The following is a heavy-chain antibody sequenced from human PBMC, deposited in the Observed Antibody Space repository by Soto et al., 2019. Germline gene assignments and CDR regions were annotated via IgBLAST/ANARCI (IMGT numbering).Heavy chain of an antibody. V-gene: IGHV3-15*01. CDR1: GFTFSNAW. Sequence: EVELVESGGGLVKPGGSLRLSCVASGFTFSNAWMNWVRQAPGKGLEWVGRIKSEVDGGTIDYAAPVKGRFSISRDDSKNTLYLQMSRLKTEDTAVYYCSTYSSSGYYWDYFDYWGQGTLVTVSS. CDR3: STYSSSGYYWDYFDY. CDR2: IKSEVDGGTI. D-gene: IGHD3-22*01. J-gene: IGHJ4*02.